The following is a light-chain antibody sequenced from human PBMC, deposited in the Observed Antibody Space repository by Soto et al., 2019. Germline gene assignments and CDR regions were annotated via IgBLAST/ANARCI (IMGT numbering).Light chain of an antibody. CDR3: SSFTSSTTYV. J-gene: IGLJ1*01. V-gene: IGLV2-14*01. Sequence: QPVLTQSASVSGSPGQSITISCTGTSSDVGNYNYVSWYQQHPGEVPKLIIFNVSNRPSGVSNRFSGSKSGNTASLTISGLQAEDEADYYCSSFTSSTTYVFGTGTKLTVL. CDR1: SSDVGNYNY. CDR2: NVS.